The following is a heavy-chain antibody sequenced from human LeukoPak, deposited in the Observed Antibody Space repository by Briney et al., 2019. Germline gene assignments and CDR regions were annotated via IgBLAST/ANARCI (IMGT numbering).Heavy chain of an antibody. D-gene: IGHD3-3*01. CDR2: ISGSGGST. CDR1: GFTFSSYA. Sequence: GGSLRLSCAASGFTFSSYAMSWVRQAPGKGLEWVSAISGSGGSTYYAHSVKGRFTISRDNSKNTLYLQMNSLRAEDTAVYYCAKDGERFLEWPYWGQGTLVTVSS. J-gene: IGHJ4*02. CDR3: AKDGERFLEWPY. V-gene: IGHV3-23*01.